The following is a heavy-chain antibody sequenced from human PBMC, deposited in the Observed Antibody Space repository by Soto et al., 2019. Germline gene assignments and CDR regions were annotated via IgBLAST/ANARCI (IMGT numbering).Heavy chain of an antibody. J-gene: IGHJ4*02. D-gene: IGHD2-15*01. CDR3: AKEGWYGEYFDY. CDR1: GFTFTNYV. Sequence: EVQLLESGGALVQPGGSLRLSCAASGFTFTNYVMGWVRQAPGKGLEWVSVISHSDGSTYYADSVKGRFTISRDNSKNTLYLQMNSLRAEDTAVYYCAKEGWYGEYFDYWGQGTLLTVSS. CDR2: ISHSDGST. V-gene: IGHV3-23*01.